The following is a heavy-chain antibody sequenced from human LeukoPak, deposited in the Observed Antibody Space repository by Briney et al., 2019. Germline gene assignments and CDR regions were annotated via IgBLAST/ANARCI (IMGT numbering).Heavy chain of an antibody. V-gene: IGHV3-53*01. CDR2: IYSGGYT. CDR1: GFTVSSKY. J-gene: IGHJ4*02. Sequence: PGGSLRLSCGGSGFTVSSKYMSWVRRAPGKGLEWVSVIYSGGYTDYAGSVKGRFSISRDNSQNTVFLQMNSLRVEDTAIYYCARDWPGIDYWGQGTLVIVSS. CDR3: ARDWPGIDY.